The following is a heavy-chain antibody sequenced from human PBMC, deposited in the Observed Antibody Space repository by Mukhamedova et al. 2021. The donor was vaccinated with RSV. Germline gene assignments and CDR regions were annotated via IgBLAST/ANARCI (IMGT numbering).Heavy chain of an antibody. V-gene: IGHV4-34*01. CDR2: GST. Sequence: GSTNYNPSLKSRVTISVDTSKYQFSLKLSSVTAADTAVYYCARGWIRSDYWGQGTLVTVSS. D-gene: IGHD1-1*01. J-gene: IGHJ4*02. CDR3: ARGWIRSDY.